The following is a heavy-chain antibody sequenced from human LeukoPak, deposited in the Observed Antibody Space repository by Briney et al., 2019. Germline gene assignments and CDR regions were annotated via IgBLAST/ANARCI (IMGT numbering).Heavy chain of an antibody. Sequence: PSETLSLTCTVSGGPISSSSYYWGWIRQPPGKGLEWIGSIYYSGSTYYNPSLKSRVTISVDTSKNQFSLKLSSVTAADTAVYYCARRRTPVHRYFDSWGQGTLVTVSS. CDR2: IYYSGST. CDR3: ARRRTPVHRYFDS. J-gene: IGHJ4*02. D-gene: IGHD3-9*01. V-gene: IGHV4-39*01. CDR1: GGPISSSSYY.